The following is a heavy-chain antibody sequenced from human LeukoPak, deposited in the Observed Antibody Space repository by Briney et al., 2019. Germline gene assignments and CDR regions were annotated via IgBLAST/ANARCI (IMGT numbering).Heavy chain of an antibody. Sequence: GGSLRLSCAASGFTFSRYSMNWVRHAPGKGLEWVASISSTSTFIYSADSVKGRFTLPRDTAKNSLFLQMNSLRAEDTSIYYCARDYFDSSDYPQTYYYYYMDVWGKGTTVTVSS. CDR1: GFTFSRYS. CDR3: ARDYFDSSDYPQTYYYYYMDV. V-gene: IGHV3-21*01. D-gene: IGHD3-22*01. CDR2: ISSTSTFI. J-gene: IGHJ6*03.